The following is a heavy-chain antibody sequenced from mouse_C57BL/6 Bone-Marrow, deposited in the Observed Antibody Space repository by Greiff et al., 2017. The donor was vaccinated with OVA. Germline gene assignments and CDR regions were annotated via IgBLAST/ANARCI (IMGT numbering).Heavy chain of an antibody. Sequence: EVQLVESGAELARPGASVKLSCTASGFNIKDDYMHWVKQRPEQGLEWIGWIDPENGDTEYASKFQGKATITADTSSNTAYLQLSSLTSEDTAVYYCTTRVYYDYDGAYYFDYWGRGTTLTVSS. J-gene: IGHJ2*01. CDR1: GFNIKDDY. D-gene: IGHD2-4*01. V-gene: IGHV14-4*01. CDR2: IDPENGDT. CDR3: TTRVYYDYDGAYYFDY.